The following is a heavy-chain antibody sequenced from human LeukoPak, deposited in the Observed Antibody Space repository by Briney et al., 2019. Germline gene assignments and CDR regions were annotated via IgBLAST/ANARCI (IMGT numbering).Heavy chain of an antibody. J-gene: IGHJ4*02. V-gene: IGHV3-53*04. CDR3: ARIGSYGTFDY. Sequence: GGSLRLSCAASGFTFSDYYMSWIRQAPGKGLEWVSVIYSGGSTYYADSVKGRFTISRHNSKNTLYLQMNSLRAEDTAVYYCARIGSYGTFDYWGQGTLVTVSS. CDR1: GFTFSDYY. CDR2: IYSGGST. D-gene: IGHD1-26*01.